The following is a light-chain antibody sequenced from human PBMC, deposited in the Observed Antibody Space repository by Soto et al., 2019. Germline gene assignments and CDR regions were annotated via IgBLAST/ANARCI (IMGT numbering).Light chain of an antibody. CDR2: EVT. J-gene: IGLJ1*01. V-gene: IGLV2-8*01. CDR3: SSYAGSNNFV. CDR1: SSDVGRFNY. Sequence: QSVLTQLPSASGSPGQSVSISCTGASSDVGRFNYVSWYQQHPGKAPKLIIYEVTKRPSGVPDRFSGSKSGNTASLTVSGLRAEDEADYYCSSYAGSNNFVFGTGTKVTV.